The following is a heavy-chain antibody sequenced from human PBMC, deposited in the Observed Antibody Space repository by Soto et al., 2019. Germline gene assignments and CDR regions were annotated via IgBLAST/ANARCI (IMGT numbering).Heavy chain of an antibody. D-gene: IGHD1-26*01. CDR2: ISSSSSYI. CDR1: GFTFSSYA. CDR3: ARPGGAGYIPNAFDI. V-gene: IGHV3-21*01. Sequence: GGSLRRSCSASGFTFSSYAMHWVRQAPGKGLEWVSSISSSSSYIYYADSVKGRFTISRDNAKNSLYLQMNSLRAEDTAVYYCARPGGAGYIPNAFDIWGQGTMVTVSS. J-gene: IGHJ3*02.